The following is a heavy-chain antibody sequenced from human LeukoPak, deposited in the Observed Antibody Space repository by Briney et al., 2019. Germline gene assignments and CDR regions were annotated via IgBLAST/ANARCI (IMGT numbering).Heavy chain of an antibody. D-gene: IGHD2-2*01. CDR2: IYDSEGN. Sequence: RTSETLSLTCTVSGGSISSYYWSWIRQPPGKGLEWIGYIYDSEGNNYNPSLKSRVTISIDTSKNQFSLKLNSVTAADTAVYYCARTTTSFDDWGQGTLVTVSS. J-gene: IGHJ4*02. V-gene: IGHV4-59*01. CDR3: ARTTTSFDD. CDR1: GGSISSYY.